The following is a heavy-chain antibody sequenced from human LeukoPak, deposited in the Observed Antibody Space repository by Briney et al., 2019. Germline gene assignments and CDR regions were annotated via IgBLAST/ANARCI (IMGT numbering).Heavy chain of an antibody. CDR1: GYTFTGYY. D-gene: IGHD3-3*01. CDR3: ARGLRFLEWLLDRNYFDY. J-gene: IGHJ4*02. CDR2: INPNSGGT. V-gene: IGHV1-2*02. Sequence: GASVKVSCKASGYTFTGYYMHRVRQAPGQGLEWMGWINPNSGGTNYAQKFQGRVTMTRETSMSTAYMELSRLRSDDTAVYYCARGLRFLEWLLDRNYFDYWGQGTLVTVSS.